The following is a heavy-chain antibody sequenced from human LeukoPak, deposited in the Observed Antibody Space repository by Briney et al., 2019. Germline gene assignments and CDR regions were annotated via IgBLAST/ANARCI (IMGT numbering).Heavy chain of an antibody. J-gene: IGHJ4*02. Sequence: GGSLRLSCAASGFTFSRSAMTWVRQAPGRGLEWVSSLSGSGVATYYADSVKGRFTISRDNPKNTLYLQMHDLRAEDTAVYFCAKEYYSDYWGQGTLVTVSS. CDR1: GFTFSRSA. V-gene: IGHV3-23*01. CDR2: LSGSGVAT. CDR3: AKEYYSDY. D-gene: IGHD3-10*01.